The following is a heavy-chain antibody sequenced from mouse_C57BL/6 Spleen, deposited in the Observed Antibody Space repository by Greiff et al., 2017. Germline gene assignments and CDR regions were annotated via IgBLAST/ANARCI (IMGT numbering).Heavy chain of an antibody. J-gene: IGHJ1*03. CDR3: ARNYANYYGSSRDWYFDV. D-gene: IGHD1-1*01. V-gene: IGHV2-2*01. CDR2: IWSGGST. Sequence: QVQLKESGPGLVQPSQSLSITCTVSGFSLTRYGVHLVRPSPGKGLEWLGVIWSGGSTDYNAAFISRLSISKDNSKSQVFFKMNSLQADDTAIYYCARNYANYYGSSRDWYFDVWGTGTTVTVSS. CDR1: GFSLTRYG.